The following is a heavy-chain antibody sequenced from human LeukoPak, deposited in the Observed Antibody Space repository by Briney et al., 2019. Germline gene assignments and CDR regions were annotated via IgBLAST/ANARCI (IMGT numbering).Heavy chain of an antibody. CDR3: AKLGCSGGSCFSGS. D-gene: IGHD2-15*01. V-gene: IGHV3-23*01. CDR2: ISGSGTST. J-gene: IGHJ5*02. CDR1: GFTFSSYA. Sequence: GGSLRLSCAASGFTFSSYAMSWVRQAPGKGLEWVSAISGSGTSTYYADSVKGRFTISRDNSKNTLYLQMNSLRAEDTAVYYCAKLGCSGGSCFSGSWGQGTLVTVSS.